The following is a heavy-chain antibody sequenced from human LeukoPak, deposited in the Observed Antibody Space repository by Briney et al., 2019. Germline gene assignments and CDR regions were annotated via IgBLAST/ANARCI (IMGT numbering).Heavy chain of an antibody. CDR3: ARHIMESTTATYDS. CDR1: GFTFSDYF. Sequence: PGGSLRLSCAASGFTFSDYFFSWVRQAPGKGPEWVSYISSRGDIIHYADAVKGRFTISRDNAENSLYLQMNSLRAEDTAMYYWARHIMESTTATYDSWGQGTLVTVSS. D-gene: IGHD1-26*01. CDR2: ISSRGDII. J-gene: IGHJ4*02. V-gene: IGHV3-11*01.